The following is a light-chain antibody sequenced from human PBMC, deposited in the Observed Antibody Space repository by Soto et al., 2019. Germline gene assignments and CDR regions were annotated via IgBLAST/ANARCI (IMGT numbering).Light chain of an antibody. J-gene: IGKJ1*01. V-gene: IGKV3-20*01. CDR1: QSVYSDY. CDR3: QQYGISPGT. CDR2: GAP. Sequence: EIVLTQSPGTLSLSPGERATLSCRASQSVYSDYLAWYQHKPGQTPRLLFYGAPSRATGIPDRFSGSGSGTDFTLSINRLEPDDFAVYYCQQYGISPGTFGQGTKVDIK.